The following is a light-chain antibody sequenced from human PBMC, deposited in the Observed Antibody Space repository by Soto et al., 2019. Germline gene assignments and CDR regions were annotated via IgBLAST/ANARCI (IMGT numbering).Light chain of an antibody. Sequence: DIQMTQSPSTLSGSVGDRVTITCRASQTISSWLAWYQQKPGRAPKLLIYDISTLEIGVPSRFGGSGSGTHFTFTITGLQPEDIATYYCQQYENLPYTCGQGTKLEI. CDR1: QTISSW. J-gene: IGKJ2*01. CDR2: DIS. V-gene: IGKV1-33*01. CDR3: QQYENLPYT.